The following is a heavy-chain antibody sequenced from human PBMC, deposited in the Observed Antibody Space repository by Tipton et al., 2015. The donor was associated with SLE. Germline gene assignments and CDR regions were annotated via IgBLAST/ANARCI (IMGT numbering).Heavy chain of an antibody. D-gene: IGHD3-16*01. CDR1: VGTFNDYD. J-gene: IGHJ5*02. V-gene: IGHV4-34*01. Sequence: TLSLTCLVSVGTFNDYDWAWVRQPPGRGLEGSGQINHRGLTKYSQSLKGRVTLSVDTSKKQLSLRLTSLTAADTAVYYCARRPRITFRTYDSWGRGTLVTVSS. CDR2: INHRGLT. CDR3: ARRPRITFRTYDS.